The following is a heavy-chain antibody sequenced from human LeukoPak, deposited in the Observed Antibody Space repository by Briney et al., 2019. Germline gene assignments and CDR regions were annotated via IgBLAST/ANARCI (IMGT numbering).Heavy chain of an antibody. CDR2: INHSGST. J-gene: IGHJ4*02. Sequence: GSLRLSCAASGFTFSSYSMNWVRQAPGKGLEWIGEINHSGSTNYNPSLKSRVTISVDTSKNQFSLKLSSVTAADTAVYYCASAPHYGVNPDYWGQGTLVTVSS. D-gene: IGHD4-23*01. V-gene: IGHV4-34*01. CDR1: GFTFSSYS. CDR3: ASAPHYGVNPDY.